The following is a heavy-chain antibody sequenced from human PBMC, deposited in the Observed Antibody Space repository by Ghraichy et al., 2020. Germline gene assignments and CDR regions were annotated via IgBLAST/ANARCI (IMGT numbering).Heavy chain of an antibody. V-gene: IGHV3-21*01. CDR1: GFTFSSYS. Sequence: GESLNISCAASGFTFSSYSMNWVRQAPGKGLEWVSSISSSSSYIYYADSVKGRFTISRDNAKNSLYLQMNSLRAEDTAVYYCARDSTRGDVYDYWGQGTLVTVSS. J-gene: IGHJ4*02. CDR3: ARDSTRGDVYDY. CDR2: ISSSSSYI. D-gene: IGHD2-21*02.